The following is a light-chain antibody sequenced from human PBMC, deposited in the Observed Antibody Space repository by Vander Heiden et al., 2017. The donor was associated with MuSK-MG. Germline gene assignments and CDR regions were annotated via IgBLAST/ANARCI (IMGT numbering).Light chain of an antibody. Sequence: QSALTHPASVSGSPVQSITISCTGTSSDVGGYNYLSWYQQHPGKAPKLMIYDVSNRPSGVSNRFSGSKSGNTASLTISGLQAEDEADYSCSSYTSSSTRVFGGGTKLTVL. V-gene: IGLV2-14*03. CDR3: SSYTSSSTRV. J-gene: IGLJ2*01. CDR2: DVS. CDR1: SSDVGGYNY.